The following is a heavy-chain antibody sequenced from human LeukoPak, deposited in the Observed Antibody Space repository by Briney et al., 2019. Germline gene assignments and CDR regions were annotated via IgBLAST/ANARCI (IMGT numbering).Heavy chain of an antibody. CDR1: GGFISGHY. CDR2: IFYTGST. J-gene: IGHJ4*02. V-gene: IGHV4-59*08. Sequence: SETLSLTCTVSGGFISGHYWSWIRQPPGKGLEWIGYIFYTGSTDYNPSLRSRIAMSVDTSKDQFSLRLTSVTAAETAVYYCARQNPAVGGQGLDYWGQGILVTVFS. CDR3: ARQNPAVGGQGLDY. D-gene: IGHD6-13*01.